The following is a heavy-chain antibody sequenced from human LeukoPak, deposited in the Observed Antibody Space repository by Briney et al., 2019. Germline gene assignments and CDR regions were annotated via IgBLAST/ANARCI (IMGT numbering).Heavy chain of an antibody. D-gene: IGHD6-19*01. Sequence: SGTLSLTCAVSGGSISSSNWWSWVRQPPRKGLEWIGEIYHSGSTNYNPSLKSRVTISVDKSKNQFSLKLSSVTAADAAVYYCARSLYSSGWTPYFDYWGQGTLVTVSS. CDR1: GGSISSSNW. CDR3: ARSLYSSGWTPYFDY. J-gene: IGHJ4*02. V-gene: IGHV4-4*02. CDR2: IYHSGST.